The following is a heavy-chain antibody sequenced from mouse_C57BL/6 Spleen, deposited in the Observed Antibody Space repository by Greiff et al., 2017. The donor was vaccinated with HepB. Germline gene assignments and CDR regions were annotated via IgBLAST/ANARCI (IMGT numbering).Heavy chain of an antibody. J-gene: IGHJ3*01. D-gene: IGHD1-1*01. Sequence: QVQLQQPGAELVKPGASVKMSCKASGYTFTSYWITWVKQRPGQGLEWIGDIYPGSGSTNYNEKFKSKATLTVDTSSSTAYMQLSSLTSEDSAVYYCEASNYYGSSPAWFAYWGQGTLVTVSA. V-gene: IGHV1-55*01. CDR3: EASNYYGSSPAWFAY. CDR1: GYTFTSYW. CDR2: IYPGSGST.